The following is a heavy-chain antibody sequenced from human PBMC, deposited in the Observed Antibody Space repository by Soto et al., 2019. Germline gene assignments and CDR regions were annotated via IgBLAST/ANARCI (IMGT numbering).Heavy chain of an antibody. CDR3: ARNKVVVAANYYYGMDV. J-gene: IGHJ6*02. CDR1: GGSVSSGSYY. V-gene: IGHV4-61*01. Sequence: QVQLQESGPGLVKPSETLSLTCTVSGGSVSSGSYYWSWIRQPPGKGLEWIGYIYYSGSTNYNPSLKSLVTISVDTSKNQFSLKLSSVTAADTAVYYCARNKVVVAANYYYGMDVWGQGTTVTVSS. CDR2: IYYSGST. D-gene: IGHD2-15*01.